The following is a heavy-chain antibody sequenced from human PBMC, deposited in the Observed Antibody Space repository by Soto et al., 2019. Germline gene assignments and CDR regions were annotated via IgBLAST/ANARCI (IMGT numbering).Heavy chain of an antibody. D-gene: IGHD3-10*01. CDR3: ARYYGSEAAFDI. Sequence: QVQLVQSGAEVQRPGSSVKVSCKASEDTFSSYSISWVRQAPGQGLEWMGRIIPILDIAYYAQKFQGRVTITADKSTSTVYMELSSLRSEDTAIYFCARYYGSEAAFDIWGQGTMVTVSS. V-gene: IGHV1-69*02. CDR2: IIPILDIA. CDR1: EDTFSSYS. J-gene: IGHJ3*02.